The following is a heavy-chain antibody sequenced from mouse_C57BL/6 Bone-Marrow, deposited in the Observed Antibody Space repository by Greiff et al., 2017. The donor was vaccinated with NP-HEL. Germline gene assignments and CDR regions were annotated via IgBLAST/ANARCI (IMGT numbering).Heavy chain of an antibody. J-gene: IGHJ3*01. Sequence: VQLQQSGAELVRPGASVKLSCTASGFNIKDAYMHWVKQSPEQGLEWIGWIDPENGDTEYASKFQGKATITADTSSNTAYLQLSSLTSEDTAVYYCTTTKSHFAYWGQGTLVTVSA. CDR1: GFNIKDAY. CDR3: TTTKSHFAY. CDR2: IDPENGDT. V-gene: IGHV14-4*01. D-gene: IGHD1-3*01.